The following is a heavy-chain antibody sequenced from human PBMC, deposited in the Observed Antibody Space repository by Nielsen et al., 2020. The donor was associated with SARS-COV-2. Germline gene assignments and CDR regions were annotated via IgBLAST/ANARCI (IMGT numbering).Heavy chain of an antibody. D-gene: IGHD2-2*01. CDR2: ISSSSYI. J-gene: IGHJ3*02. Sequence: GGSLRLSCAASGFTVSSNYMNWVRQAPGKGLEWVSSISSSSYIYYADSVKGRFTISRDNAKNSLYLQMNSLRAEDTAVYYCARTSFTPDAFDIWGQGTMVTVSS. V-gene: IGHV3-69-1*01. CDR1: GFTVSSNY. CDR3: ARTSFTPDAFDI.